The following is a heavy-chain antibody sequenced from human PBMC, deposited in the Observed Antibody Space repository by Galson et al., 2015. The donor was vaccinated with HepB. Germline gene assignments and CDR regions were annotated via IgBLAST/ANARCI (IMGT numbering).Heavy chain of an antibody. CDR2: IDPSDSYT. Sequence: QSGAEVKKPGESLRISCKGSGYSFTSYWISWVRQMPGKGLEWMGRIDPSDSYTNYSPSFQGQVTISADKSISTAYLQWSSLKASDTAMYYCARPNSSSWSDWYFDLWGRGTLVTVSS. J-gene: IGHJ2*01. CDR3: ARPNSSSWSDWYFDL. V-gene: IGHV5-10-1*04. D-gene: IGHD6-13*01. CDR1: GYSFTSYW.